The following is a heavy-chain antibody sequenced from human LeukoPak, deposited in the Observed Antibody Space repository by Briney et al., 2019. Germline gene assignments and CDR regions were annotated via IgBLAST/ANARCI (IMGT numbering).Heavy chain of an antibody. V-gene: IGHV4-39*07. Sequence: SETLSLTCTVSGGSISSSSYYWGWIRQPPGKGLEWIGSIYYSGSTYYNPSLKSRVTISVDTSKNQFSLKLSSVTAADTAVYYCARDVGVRLRLATKSLGAGDAFDIWGQGTMVTVSS. CDR2: IYYSGST. J-gene: IGHJ3*02. CDR1: GGSISSSSYY. CDR3: ARDVGVRLRLATKSLGAGDAFDI. D-gene: IGHD5-12*01.